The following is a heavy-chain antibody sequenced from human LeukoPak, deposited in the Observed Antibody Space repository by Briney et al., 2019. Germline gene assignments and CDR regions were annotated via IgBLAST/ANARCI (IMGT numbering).Heavy chain of an antibody. J-gene: IGHJ4*02. D-gene: IGHD3-22*01. CDR2: FDPEDGET. Sequence: ASVKVSCKVSGYTLTELSMHWVRQAPGKGLEWMGGFDPEDGETIYAQKFQGRVTMTEDTSTDTAYMELSSLRSEDTAVYYCATDPIEGHYYDSSGYYKLLWYWGQGTLVTVSS. CDR3: ATDPIEGHYYDSSGYYKLLWY. V-gene: IGHV1-24*01. CDR1: GYTLTELS.